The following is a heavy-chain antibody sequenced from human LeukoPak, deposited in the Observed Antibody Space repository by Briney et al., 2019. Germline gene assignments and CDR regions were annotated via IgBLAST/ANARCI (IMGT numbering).Heavy chain of an antibody. D-gene: IGHD3-10*01. CDR1: GYRFTSSW. CDR3: ARLDYYGSGSYSGMDV. V-gene: IGHV5-51*01. Sequence: GESLKISCKGSGYRFTSSWTAWVRQMPGKGLEWMGIVYPADSDARYSPSFQGQVTISADRSISTAYLQWGSLKASDTAMYYCARLDYYGSGSYSGMDVWGQGTTVTVSS. CDR2: VYPADSDA. J-gene: IGHJ6*02.